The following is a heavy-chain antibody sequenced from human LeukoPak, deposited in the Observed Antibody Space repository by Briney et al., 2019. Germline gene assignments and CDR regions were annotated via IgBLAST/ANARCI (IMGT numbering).Heavy chain of an antibody. CDR1: GFTFSSYG. Sequence: PGGSLRLSCAASGFTFSSYGMHWVRQAPGKGLEWVAVISYDGSNKYYADSVKGRFTISRDNSKNTLYLQMNSLRAEDTAVYYCAKDYINGQWQVQSAFDIWGQGTMVTVSS. D-gene: IGHD6-19*01. CDR2: ISYDGSNK. V-gene: IGHV3-30*18. CDR3: AKDYINGQWQVQSAFDI. J-gene: IGHJ3*02.